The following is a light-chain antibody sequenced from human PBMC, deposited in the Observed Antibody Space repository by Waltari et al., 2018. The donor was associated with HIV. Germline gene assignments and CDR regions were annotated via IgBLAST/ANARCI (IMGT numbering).Light chain of an antibody. J-gene: IGLJ3*02. CDR2: RNN. V-gene: IGLV1-47*01. CDR1: SSNIGSNY. CDR3: AAWDDSLWV. Sequence: QSVLTQPPSASGTPGQRVTISCSGSSSNIGSNYVYWYQQLPGPAPKLLIYRNNQRPSGVPDRFSGSKSGTSASLAISGLRSEDEADYYCAAWDDSLWVFGGGTKLTVL.